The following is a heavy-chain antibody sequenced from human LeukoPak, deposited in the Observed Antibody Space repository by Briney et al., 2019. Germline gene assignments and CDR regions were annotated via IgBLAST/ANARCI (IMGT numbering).Heavy chain of an antibody. CDR1: GFTVSSNY. V-gene: IGHV3-53*01. CDR2: IYSGGST. J-gene: IGHJ4*02. CDR3: ARIFSGHLDY. D-gene: IGHD3-10*01. Sequence: GGSLRLSCAASGFTVSSNYMSWVRQAPGKGLEWVSVIYSGGSTYGDSVKGRFTISRDNSKNTLYLQMNSLRAEDTAVYYCARIFSGHLDYWGQGTLVTVSS.